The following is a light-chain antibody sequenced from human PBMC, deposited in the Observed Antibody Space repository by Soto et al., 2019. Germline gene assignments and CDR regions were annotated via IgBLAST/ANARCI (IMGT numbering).Light chain of an antibody. Sequence: DIQMTQSPSTLSASVGDRVTITCRASQSISSWLAWYQQKPGKAPKLLIYDASSLESGVPSRFSSSGSGTEFTLTLSSLQPDDFATYYCQQYNSYSGWTFGQGTKVELK. CDR3: QQYNSYSGWT. V-gene: IGKV1-5*01. CDR1: QSISSW. J-gene: IGKJ1*01. CDR2: DAS.